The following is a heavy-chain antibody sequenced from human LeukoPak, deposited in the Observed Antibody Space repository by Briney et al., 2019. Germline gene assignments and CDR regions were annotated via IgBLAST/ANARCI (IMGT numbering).Heavy chain of an antibody. J-gene: IGHJ4*02. V-gene: IGHV3-21*04. Sequence: GGSLRLSCAASGFTFSSYSMNWVRQAPGKGLEWVSSISSSSSYIYYADSVKGRFTISRDNAKNSLYLQMNSLRAEDTAVYYCAKETPEGVTFDYWAQGTLVTVSS. D-gene: IGHD5-18*01. CDR1: GFTFSSYS. CDR2: ISSSSSYI. CDR3: AKETPEGVTFDY.